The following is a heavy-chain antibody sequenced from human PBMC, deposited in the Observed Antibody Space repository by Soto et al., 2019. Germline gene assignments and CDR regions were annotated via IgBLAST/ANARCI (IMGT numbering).Heavy chain of an antibody. Sequence: QVQLVQSGAEVKKPGSSVMVSCPASGGTLSNYALSWVRQAPGQGPEWMGGILPMFATPYYAQKFQGRVTITADESTSTVYMELSSLRSDDTAVYYCARDQVPGSYFGYWGQGTLVTVSS. CDR2: ILPMFATP. CDR3: ARDQVPGSYFGY. CDR1: GGTLSNYA. V-gene: IGHV1-69*01. J-gene: IGHJ4*02. D-gene: IGHD1-26*01.